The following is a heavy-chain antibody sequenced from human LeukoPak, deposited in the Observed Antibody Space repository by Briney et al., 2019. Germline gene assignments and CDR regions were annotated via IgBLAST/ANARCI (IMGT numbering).Heavy chain of an antibody. CDR3: ATRPNFHPFGVVIKPFDY. Sequence: PGGSLRLSCAASGFTFRSYWMNWVRQAPGKGLEWVSAISGSGGNTYYADSVKGRFTISRDNSKNTLYLQMNSLRAEDTAVYYCATRPNFHPFGVVIKPFDYWGQGTLVTVSS. D-gene: IGHD3-3*01. CDR1: GFTFRSYW. CDR2: ISGSGGNT. V-gene: IGHV3-23*01. J-gene: IGHJ4*02.